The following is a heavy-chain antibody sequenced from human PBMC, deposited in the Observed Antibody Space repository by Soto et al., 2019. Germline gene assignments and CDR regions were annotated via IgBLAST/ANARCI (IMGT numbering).Heavy chain of an antibody. CDR1: GYTFSGYA. J-gene: IGHJ4*02. Sequence: QVQLVQSGAEVKKPGASVKVSCKASGYTFSGYAMGWVRQAPGQGLEWMGWISAYNGNTDYAQKFQDRVTMTTDTSTSTAYMELRSLTSDDTAVYYCARPFGDYGDYAWSLRYWGQGTLVTVSS. D-gene: IGHD4-17*01. V-gene: IGHV1-18*01. CDR2: ISAYNGNT. CDR3: ARPFGDYGDYAWSLRY.